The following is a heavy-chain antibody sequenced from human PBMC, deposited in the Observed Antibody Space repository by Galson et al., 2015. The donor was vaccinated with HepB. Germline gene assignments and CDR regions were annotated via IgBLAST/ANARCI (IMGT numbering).Heavy chain of an antibody. D-gene: IGHD3-3*01. CDR1: GYRFTSNW. V-gene: IGHV5-51*03. Sequence: QSGAEVKKPGESLKISCKGSGYRFTSNWIGWVRQMPGKGLEWMGIIYPGDSETRYSPSFQGQVTISADKSISTVYLQWSSLKASDTAMYYCARAIFGVVSSYYLDKWDQLTLVTVSS. CDR3: ARAIFGVVSSYYLDK. CDR2: IYPGDSET. J-gene: IGHJ4*02.